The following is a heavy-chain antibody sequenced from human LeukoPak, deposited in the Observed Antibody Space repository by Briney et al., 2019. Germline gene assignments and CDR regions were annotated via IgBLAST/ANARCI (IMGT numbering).Heavy chain of an antibody. CDR2: ISGSGGST. Sequence: GGSLRLSCAASGFTFSSYAMSWVRQAPGKGLEWVSAISGSGGSTYYADSVKGRFTISRDNSKNTLYLQMNSLRAEDTAVYYCARDRGWFGELSSYDIWGQGTMVTVSS. CDR1: GFTFSSYA. J-gene: IGHJ3*02. CDR3: ARDRGWFGELSSYDI. V-gene: IGHV3-23*01. D-gene: IGHD3-10*01.